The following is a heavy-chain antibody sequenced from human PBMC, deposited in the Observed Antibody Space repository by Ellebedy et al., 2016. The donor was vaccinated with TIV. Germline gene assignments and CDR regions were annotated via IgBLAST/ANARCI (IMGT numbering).Heavy chain of an antibody. D-gene: IGHD4-17*01. Sequence: GESLKISXAASGFSISDYAMNWVRQAPGKGLEWVSLSSGSGDATHYADSVQGRFTISRDNSKNTLHLEMNSLRAEDTAVYYCAKDWQSNHGDYSLLEYFGLDVWGQGTTVTVS. V-gene: IGHV3-23*01. CDR1: GFSISDYA. J-gene: IGHJ6*02. CDR3: AKDWQSNHGDYSLLEYFGLDV. CDR2: SSGSGDAT.